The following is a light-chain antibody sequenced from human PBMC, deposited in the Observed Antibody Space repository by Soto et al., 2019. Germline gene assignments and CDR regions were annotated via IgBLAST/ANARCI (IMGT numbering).Light chain of an antibody. V-gene: IGKV3-15*01. CDR2: GAS. J-gene: IGKJ1*01. CDR3: QQYNNWPWT. CDR1: QSVTSSY. Sequence: EVVLTQSPGTLSLSPGERATLSCRASQSVTSSYLAWYQQKPGQAPRLLFFGASIRATGIPARFSGSGSGTEFTLTISSLQSVDFAVYSCQQYNNWPWTFGQGTKADI.